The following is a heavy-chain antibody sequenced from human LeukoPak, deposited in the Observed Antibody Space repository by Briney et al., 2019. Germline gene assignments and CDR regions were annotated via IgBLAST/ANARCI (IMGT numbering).Heavy chain of an antibody. D-gene: IGHD3-16*01. V-gene: IGHV4-38-2*01. J-gene: IGHJ5*02. CDR1: GYSISSGYY. Sequence: SETLSLTCAVSGYSISSGYYWGWIRQPPGKGLEWIGSIYHSGSTYYNPSLKSRVTISVDTSKNQFSLKLSSVTAADTAVYYCARVGAMRWFDPWGQGTLVTVSS. CDR2: IYHSGST. CDR3: ARVGAMRWFDP.